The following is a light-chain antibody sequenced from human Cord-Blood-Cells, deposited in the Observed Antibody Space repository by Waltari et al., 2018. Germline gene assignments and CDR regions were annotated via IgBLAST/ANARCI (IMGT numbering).Light chain of an antibody. CDR3: SSYTSSSTWV. V-gene: IGLV6-57*02. J-gene: IGLJ3*02. Sequence: NFMLTQPHSVSESPGKTVTISCTGSSGSIASNYVQWYQQRPGSAPTTVIYEDNQRPSGVPDRFSGSIDSSSNSASLTISGLQAEDEADYYCSSYTSSSTWVFGGGTKLTVL. CDR2: EDN. CDR1: SGSIASNY.